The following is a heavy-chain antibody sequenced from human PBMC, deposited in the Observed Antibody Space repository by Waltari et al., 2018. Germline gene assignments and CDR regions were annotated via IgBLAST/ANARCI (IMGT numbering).Heavy chain of an antibody. Sequence: QVQLQESGPGLVKPSETLSLTCSVSGGSMSNYYWSWIRQPPGKGLEWIGYIDHSGKTTYNPSLKSRVTISIETSKNQFSLKLISVTAADTAVYYCARGWRSPLSPWGQGILVTVSS. CDR2: IDHSGKT. V-gene: IGHV4-59*08. CDR3: ARGWRSPLSP. D-gene: IGHD3-10*01. J-gene: IGHJ5*02. CDR1: GGSMSNYY.